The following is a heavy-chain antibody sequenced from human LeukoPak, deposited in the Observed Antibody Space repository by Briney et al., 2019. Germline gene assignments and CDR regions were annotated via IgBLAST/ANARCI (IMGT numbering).Heavy chain of an antibody. CDR2: INTDGRST. CDR3: VRDVWGDRDSYFDY. CDR1: GFTFSSYW. J-gene: IGHJ4*02. V-gene: IGHV3-74*01. Sequence: PGGSLRLSCAASGFTFSSYWMHWVRQVPGKGLVWVSRINTDGRSTSYVDTVKGRFTMSRDNAKNTLYLQMNSLRAEDTAVYYCVRDVWGDRDSYFDYWGQGTLVTDSS. D-gene: IGHD2-21*01.